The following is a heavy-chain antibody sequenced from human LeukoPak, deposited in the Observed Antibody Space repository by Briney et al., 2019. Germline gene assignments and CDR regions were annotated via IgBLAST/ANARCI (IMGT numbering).Heavy chain of an antibody. Sequence: SSEALSLTCTVSGGSISSSSYYWGWIRQPPGKGLEWIGSIYYSGSTYYNPSLKSRVTISVDTSKNQFSLKLSSVTAADTAVYYCARERGRYYYDSSGTHWYYWGQGTLVTVSS. CDR3: ARERGRYYYDSSGTHWYY. CDR2: IYYSGST. D-gene: IGHD3-22*01. J-gene: IGHJ4*02. CDR1: GGSISSSSYY. V-gene: IGHV4-39*07.